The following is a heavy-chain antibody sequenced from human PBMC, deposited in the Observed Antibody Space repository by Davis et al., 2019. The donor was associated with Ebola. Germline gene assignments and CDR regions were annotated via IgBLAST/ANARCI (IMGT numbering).Heavy chain of an antibody. CDR3: AKDRSSGWYKDLEY. V-gene: IGHV3-43D*03. CDR1: GFTFDDYA. D-gene: IGHD6-19*01. J-gene: IGHJ4*02. Sequence: PGGSLRLSCAASGFTFDDYAMHWVRQPPGRGLEWVSLITWDGGSTYYGDSVKGRFTISRDNSKNSLYLQMNSLRPEDTALYYCAKDRSSGWYKDLEYWGQGTLVTVSS. CDR2: ITWDGGST.